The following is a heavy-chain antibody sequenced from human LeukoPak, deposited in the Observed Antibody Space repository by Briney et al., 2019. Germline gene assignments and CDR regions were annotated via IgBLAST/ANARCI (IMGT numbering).Heavy chain of an antibody. D-gene: IGHD6-19*01. Sequence: GASVNVSCKSSGYTFTSYDINWVRQATGQGLEWMGWMNPNSGNTGYAQKFQGRVTMTRNTSISTAYMELSSLRSEDTAVYYCAREGQWPVAGTLESYYYYGMDVWGQGTTVTVSS. V-gene: IGHV1-8*01. CDR1: GYTFTSYD. CDR2: MNPNSGNT. J-gene: IGHJ6*02. CDR3: AREGQWPVAGTLESYYYYGMDV.